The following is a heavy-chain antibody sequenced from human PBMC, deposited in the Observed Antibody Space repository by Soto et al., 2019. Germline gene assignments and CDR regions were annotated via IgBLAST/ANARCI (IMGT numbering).Heavy chain of an antibody. Sequence: GASVKVSCKASGGTFSSYTISWVRQAPGQGLEWMGRIIPILGIANYAQKFQGRVTITADKSTSTAYMELSSLRSEDTAVYYCAMLGEISGALDYWGQGTLVTVSS. D-gene: IGHD5-12*01. CDR2: IIPILGIA. CDR3: AMLGEISGALDY. J-gene: IGHJ4*02. V-gene: IGHV1-69*02. CDR1: GGTFSSYT.